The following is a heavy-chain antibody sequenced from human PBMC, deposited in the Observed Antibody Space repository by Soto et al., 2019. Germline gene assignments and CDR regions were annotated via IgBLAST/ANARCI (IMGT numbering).Heavy chain of an antibody. Sequence: QVQLQESGPGLVKPSETLSLTCTVSGGSISSYYWSWIRQPPGKGLEWIGYIYYSGSTNYNPSLKSRVTISVDTSKNQFSPKLSSVTAADTAVYYCARQTVTKPGDAFDIWGQGTMVTVSS. CDR2: IYYSGST. J-gene: IGHJ3*02. D-gene: IGHD4-17*01. CDR3: ARQTVTKPGDAFDI. V-gene: IGHV4-59*01. CDR1: GGSISSYY.